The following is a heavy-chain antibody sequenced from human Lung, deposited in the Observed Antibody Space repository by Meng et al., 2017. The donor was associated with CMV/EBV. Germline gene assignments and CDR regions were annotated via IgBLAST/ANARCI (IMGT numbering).Heavy chain of an antibody. Sequence: ASSGFTFGSYWMHWVRQAPGKGLVWVSRINSDESTTNYADSVKGRFTISRDNAKSTLYLQMNSLRAEDTAVYYCARDQGGSSRGVDYWGQGTLVTVSS. D-gene: IGHD1-26*01. CDR3: ARDQGGSSRGVDY. J-gene: IGHJ4*02. CDR2: INSDESTT. CDR1: GFTFGSYW. V-gene: IGHV3-74*01.